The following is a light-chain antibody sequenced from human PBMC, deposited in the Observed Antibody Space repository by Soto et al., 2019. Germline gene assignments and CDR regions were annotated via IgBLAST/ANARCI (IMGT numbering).Light chain of an antibody. CDR1: SSDVGGYNY. Sequence: QSALTQPASVSGSPGQSITISCTGNSSDVGGYNYVSWYQHHPGKAPKLMIYDVSNRPSGVSNRFSGSKSGNTASLTISGLQAEDEADYYCGSYTSSSTSYFFGTGTKLTVL. CDR3: GSYTSSSTSYF. CDR2: DVS. J-gene: IGLJ1*01. V-gene: IGLV2-14*03.